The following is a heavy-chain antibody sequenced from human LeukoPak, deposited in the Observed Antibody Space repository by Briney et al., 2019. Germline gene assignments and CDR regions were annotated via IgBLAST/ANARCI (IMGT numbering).Heavy chain of an antibody. Sequence: PSETLSLTCTVSGGSISSYYWSWIRQPPGKGLEWIGYIYYSGSTNYNPSLKSRVTISVDTSKNQFSLKLSSVTAADTAVYYCAIRTMHFGPQVGWGQGTLVTVSS. CDR2: IYYSGST. CDR3: AIRTMHFGPQVG. V-gene: IGHV4-59*08. CDR1: GGSISSYY. J-gene: IGHJ4*02. D-gene: IGHD3/OR15-3a*01.